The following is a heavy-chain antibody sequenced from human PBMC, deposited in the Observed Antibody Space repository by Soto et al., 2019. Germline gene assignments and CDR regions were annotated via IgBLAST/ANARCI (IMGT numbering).Heavy chain of an antibody. J-gene: IGHJ6*02. Sequence: EVQLVESGGGLVQPGGSLRLSCAASGFTFSSYWMYWVRQAPGKGLEWVANIKQDGSEKYYVDSVKGRFTISRDNAKKSLYLQVNSLRAEDTAVYYCARDYQIGRTGYYYGMDVWGQGTTVTVSS. CDR3: ARDYQIGRTGYYYGMDV. CDR2: IKQDGSEK. CDR1: GFTFSSYW. D-gene: IGHD3-16*02. V-gene: IGHV3-7*01.